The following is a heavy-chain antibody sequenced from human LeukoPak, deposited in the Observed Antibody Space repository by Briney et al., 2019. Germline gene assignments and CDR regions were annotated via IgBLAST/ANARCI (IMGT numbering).Heavy chain of an antibody. D-gene: IGHD3-3*01. CDR2: IRSKTDGGTT. CDR1: GFTFSSYS. J-gene: IGHJ1*01. V-gene: IGHV3-15*01. Sequence: PGGSLRLSCAASGFTFSSYSMNWVRQAPGKGLEWVGRIRSKTDGGTTVYAVSVQGRFTISRDDSKNTLYLQMSSLKTEDTAVYYCAKHIYGVVSIQQWGQGTLVTVSS. CDR3: AKHIYGVVSIQQ.